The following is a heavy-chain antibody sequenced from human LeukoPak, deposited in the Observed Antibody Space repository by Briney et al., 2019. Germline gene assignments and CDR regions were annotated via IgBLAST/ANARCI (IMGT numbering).Heavy chain of an antibody. J-gene: IGHJ4*02. CDR3: AKVSGSYGDSPRWDF. D-gene: IGHD4-17*01. Sequence: PRGSLRLSPTVSRFAFNNYAMSSGRRTPGEGLECGLAICDNGGSTYYEASLEGRFTVSRDNSKNTLYLRMSNLRAEDAAVYYCAKVSGSYGDSPRWDFWGQGTLVTVSS. CDR2: ICDNGGST. V-gene: IGHV3-23*01. CDR1: RFAFNNYA.